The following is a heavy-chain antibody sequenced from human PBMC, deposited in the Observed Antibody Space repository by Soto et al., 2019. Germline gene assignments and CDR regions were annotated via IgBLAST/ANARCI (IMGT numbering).Heavy chain of an antibody. J-gene: IGHJ5*02. Sequence: PSETLSLTCAVSGYSISTGFNWAWIRQPPGKGLEWIGSIYHSGSTYYNLSLKSRVTISSDASKNQFSLKLSSVTAADTAVYYCARDQSSWGWFDPWGQGTLVTVSS. V-gene: IGHV4-38-2*02. D-gene: IGHD6-13*01. CDR2: IYHSGST. CDR3: ARDQSSWGWFDP. CDR1: GYSISTGFN.